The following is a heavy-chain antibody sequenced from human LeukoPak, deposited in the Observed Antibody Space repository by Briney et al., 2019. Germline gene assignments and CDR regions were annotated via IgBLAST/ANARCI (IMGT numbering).Heavy chain of an antibody. V-gene: IGHV3-7*01. J-gene: IGHJ4*02. D-gene: IGHD6-6*01. CDR1: GFTFTNYW. Sequence: SGGSLRLSCAASGFTFTNYWMSWVRQAPGKGLEWVANIKQDGSDKYYVDSVEGRFTISRDNAKNSLSLHVNSLRGEDTAVYYCVRALGSSTADYWGQGTLVTVSS. CDR3: VRALGSSTADY. CDR2: IKQDGSDK.